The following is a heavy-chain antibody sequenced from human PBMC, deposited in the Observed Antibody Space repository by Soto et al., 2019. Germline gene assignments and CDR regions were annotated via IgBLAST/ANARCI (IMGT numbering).Heavy chain of an antibody. V-gene: IGHV3-53*01. CDR3: ARDRSQGYCTNGVCYAPFGMDV. Sequence: GGSLRLSCAASGFTVSSNYMSWVRQAPGKGLEWVSVIYSGGSTYYADSVKGRFTISRDNSKNTLYLQMNSLRAEDTAVYYCARDRSQGYCTNGVCYAPFGMDVWGQGTTVTVSS. D-gene: IGHD2-8*01. CDR2: IYSGGST. J-gene: IGHJ6*02. CDR1: GFTVSSNY.